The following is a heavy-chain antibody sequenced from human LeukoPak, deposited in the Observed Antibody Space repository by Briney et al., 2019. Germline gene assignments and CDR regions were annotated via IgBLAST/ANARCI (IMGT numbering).Heavy chain of an antibody. V-gene: IGHV1-2*06. J-gene: IGHJ4*02. CDR2: INPNSGGT. Sequence: ASVKVSCKASGYTFTGYYMHWVRQAPGQGLEWMGRINPNSGGTNYAQEFQGRVTMTRETSISTAYMELSRLRSDDTAVYYCARDVGATTAGVYWGQGTLVTVSS. CDR1: GYTFTGYY. CDR3: ARDVGATTAGVY. D-gene: IGHD1-26*01.